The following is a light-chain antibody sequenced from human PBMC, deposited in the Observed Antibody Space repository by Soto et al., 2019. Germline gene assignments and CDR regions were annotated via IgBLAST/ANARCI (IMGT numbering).Light chain of an antibody. Sequence: QSVLTQPASVSGSPGQSVTISCTGTKNDIGVYDFVSWYQHHPGKAPRLIIYEVVQRPSGVPDRFSGSKSGNTASLTVSGLQAADEADYVCKSYAGSNTYVFGSGTKVTVL. J-gene: IGLJ1*01. CDR3: KSYAGSNTYV. CDR2: EVV. CDR1: KNDIGVYDF. V-gene: IGLV2-8*01.